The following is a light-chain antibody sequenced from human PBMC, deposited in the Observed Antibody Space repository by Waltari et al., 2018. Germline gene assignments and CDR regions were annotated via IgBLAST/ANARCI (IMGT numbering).Light chain of an antibody. CDR2: DVS. Sequence: QSALTQPASVSGSPGQSITISCTGTSSAVGRYNYVSWYQQHPGRAPKVIIFDVSNRPSGVSNRFSGSKSGNTASLTISGLQADDEADYYCNSYTGTFASAYLFGTGTKVSVL. J-gene: IGLJ1*01. CDR3: NSYTGTFASAYL. V-gene: IGLV2-14*01. CDR1: SSAVGRYNY.